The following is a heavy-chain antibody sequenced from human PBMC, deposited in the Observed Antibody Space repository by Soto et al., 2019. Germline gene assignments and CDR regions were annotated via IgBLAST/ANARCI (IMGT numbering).Heavy chain of an antibody. D-gene: IGHD1-26*01. CDR3: AKVGVGATYYYYDMDV. CDR2: ISYDGSNK. Sequence: GVSLRLSCAASGFTFSSYGMHWARQAPGKGLEWVAVISYDGSNKYYADSVKGRFTISRDNSKNTLYLQMNSLRAEDTAVYYCAKVGVGATYYYYDMDVWGQGTTVNVSS. J-gene: IGHJ6*02. V-gene: IGHV3-30*18. CDR1: GFTFSSYG.